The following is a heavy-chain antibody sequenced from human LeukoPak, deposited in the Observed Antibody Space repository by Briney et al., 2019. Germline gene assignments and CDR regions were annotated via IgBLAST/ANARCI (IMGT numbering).Heavy chain of an antibody. J-gene: IGHJ4*02. CDR3: ARDPTQRWLQPYYFDY. CDR1: GFTFSSYS. Sequence: GGSLRLSCAASGFTFSSYSMNWVRQAPGKGLEWVSSISSSSSYMYYADSVKGRFTISRDNAKNSLYLQMNSLRAEDTAVYYCARDPTQRWLQPYYFDYWGQGTLVTVSS. CDR2: ISSSSSYM. V-gene: IGHV3-21*01. D-gene: IGHD5-24*01.